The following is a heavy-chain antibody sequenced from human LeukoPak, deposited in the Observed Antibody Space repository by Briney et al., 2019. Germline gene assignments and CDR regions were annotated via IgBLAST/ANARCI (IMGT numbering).Heavy chain of an antibody. Sequence: GGSLRLSCAASGFTFSSYGMHWVRQAPGKGLEWVAVIWYDGSNKYYADSVKGRFTISRDNSKNTLYLQMNSLRAEDTAVYYCAKDLGIQGLVLYYWGQGTLVTVSS. CDR3: AKDLGIQGLVLYY. J-gene: IGHJ4*02. CDR2: IWYDGSNK. D-gene: IGHD6-19*01. CDR1: GFTFSSYG. V-gene: IGHV3-33*06.